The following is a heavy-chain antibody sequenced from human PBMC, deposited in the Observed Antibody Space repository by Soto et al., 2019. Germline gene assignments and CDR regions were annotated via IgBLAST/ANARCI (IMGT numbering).Heavy chain of an antibody. Sequence: GASVKVSCKASGYTFTSYGISWVRQAPGQGLEWMGWISAYNGNTNYAQKLQGRVTMTTDTSTSTAYMELRSLRSDDTAVYYCARDSLRLYYDFWSRYYGGLFDYSGQATLVTVSS. D-gene: IGHD3-3*01. V-gene: IGHV1-18*01. CDR3: ARDSLRLYYDFWSRYYGGLFDY. CDR1: GYTFTSYG. CDR2: ISAYNGNT. J-gene: IGHJ4*02.